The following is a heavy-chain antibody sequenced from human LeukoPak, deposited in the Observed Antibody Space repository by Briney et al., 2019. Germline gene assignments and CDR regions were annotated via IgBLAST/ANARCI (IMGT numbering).Heavy chain of an antibody. CDR3: ARGENSGSYMVY. J-gene: IGHJ4*02. Sequence: GGSLRLSCAASGFTFSDYYMSWIRQAPGQGLEWLSYISSSSTYTNYADSVKGRFTISRDNAKNSLYLQMNSLRAEDTAVYYCARGENSGSYMVYWGQGILVTVYS. V-gene: IGHV3-11*06. D-gene: IGHD1-26*01. CDR2: ISSSSTYT. CDR1: GFTFSDYY.